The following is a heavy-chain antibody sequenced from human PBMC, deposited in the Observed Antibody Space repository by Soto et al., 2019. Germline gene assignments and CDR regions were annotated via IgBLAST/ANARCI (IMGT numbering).Heavy chain of an antibody. J-gene: IGHJ4*02. Sequence: QVQLVQSGAEVKEPGSSVKVSCKASGGGNLRDYRTTWVRRAPGQGLEWMGGIIPKLGSANYAQNFQGRVTVTADEYTNTVYMELRSLRSDDTAVSYCARGGDGYNLGAGYWGQGSPFTVSS. CDR1: GGGNLRDYR. CDR3: ARGGDGYNLGAGY. D-gene: IGHD2-21*01. V-gene: IGHV1-69*01. CDR2: IIPKLGSA.